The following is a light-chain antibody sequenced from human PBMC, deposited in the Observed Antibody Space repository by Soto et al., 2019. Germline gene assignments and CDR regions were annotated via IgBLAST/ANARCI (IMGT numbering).Light chain of an antibody. J-gene: IGKJ1*01. V-gene: IGKV4-1*01. CDR3: QQYCSSPWT. CDR2: WAS. CDR1: QSVLYSSSNKNY. Sequence: DIVMTQSPDSLAVSLGERATINCRSSQSVLYSSSNKNYLAWYQQKPGQPPKLLIYWASTRESGVPDRFSGSGSGTDFTLTISILQAEDVAVYYCQQYCSSPWTFGQGTKVEIK.